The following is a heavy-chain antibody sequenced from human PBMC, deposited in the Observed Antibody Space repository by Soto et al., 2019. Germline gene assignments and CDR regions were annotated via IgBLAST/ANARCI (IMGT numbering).Heavy chain of an antibody. CDR1: GYTFTSYG. J-gene: IGHJ3*02. D-gene: IGHD6-13*01. V-gene: IGHV1-18*04. Sequence: ASGKVSCKASGYTFTSYGISWVRQAPGQGLEWMGWISAYNGNTNYAQKLQGRVTMTTDTSTSTAYMELRSLRSDDTAVYYCASLRAQQLAPYDAFDIWGQGTMVTVSS. CDR3: ASLRAQQLAPYDAFDI. CDR2: ISAYNGNT.